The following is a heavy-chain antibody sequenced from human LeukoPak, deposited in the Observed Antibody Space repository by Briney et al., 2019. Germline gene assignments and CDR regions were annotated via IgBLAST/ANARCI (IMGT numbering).Heavy chain of an antibody. Sequence: PSETLSLTCTVSGGSISSYYWSWIRQPPGKGLEWIAYIYYSGSTNYNPSLKSRVTISVDTSKNQLSLKVRSVTAADTAVYYCARDRGSECGFDHWGQGTLVTVSS. J-gene: IGHJ4*02. V-gene: IGHV4-59*01. D-gene: IGHD3-10*01. CDR1: GGSISSYY. CDR3: ARDRGSECGFDH. CDR2: IYYSGST.